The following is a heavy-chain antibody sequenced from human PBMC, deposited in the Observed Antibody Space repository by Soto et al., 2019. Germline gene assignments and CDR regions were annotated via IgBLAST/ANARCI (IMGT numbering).Heavy chain of an antibody. Sequence: EVQLVPSGAEVKKPGESLKISCKAFRYSFTDYWIGWVRQMPGKGLEWMGFIYPGDSDTRYSPSFQGQVTISADKSISTAYLQWSSLKASDSAIYFCASHTNSWYYFDHWGQGTVVTVSS. D-gene: IGHD6-13*01. J-gene: IGHJ4*02. CDR2: IYPGDSDT. V-gene: IGHV5-51*01. CDR1: RYSFTDYW. CDR3: ASHTNSWYYFDH.